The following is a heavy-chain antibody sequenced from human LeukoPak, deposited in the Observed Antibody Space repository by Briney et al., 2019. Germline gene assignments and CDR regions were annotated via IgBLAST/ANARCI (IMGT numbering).Heavy chain of an antibody. D-gene: IGHD3-16*01. CDR1: GFSLSTSGMR. J-gene: IGHJ3*02. CDR3: ARMGGGIVAFDI. Sequence: SGPALVKPTQTLTLTCTFSGFSLSTSGMRVSWIRQPPGKALEWLARIDWDDDKFYSTSLKTRLTISKDTSKNQVVLTTTAMDPVDSATYYCARMGGGIVAFDIWGQGTMVTVSS. V-gene: IGHV2-70*04. CDR2: IDWDDDK.